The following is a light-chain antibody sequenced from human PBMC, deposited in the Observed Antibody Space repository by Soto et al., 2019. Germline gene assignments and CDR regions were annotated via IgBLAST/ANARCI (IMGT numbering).Light chain of an antibody. CDR2: DAS. Sequence: VQMTQSPSTLSASVGDRVTITCRASQSISSWLAWYQQKPGKAPKLLIYDASSLESGVPSRFSGSGSGTEFTLTISSLQPDDFATYYCQQYNSYSWTVGQGTKV. CDR1: QSISSW. J-gene: IGKJ1*01. V-gene: IGKV1-5*01. CDR3: QQYNSYSWT.